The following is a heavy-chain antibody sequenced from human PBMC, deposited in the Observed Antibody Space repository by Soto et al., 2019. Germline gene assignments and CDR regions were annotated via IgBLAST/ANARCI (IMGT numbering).Heavy chain of an antibody. CDR3: ARQWAKYSSSYSPLNWFDP. V-gene: IGHV4-39*01. CDR1: GGSISSSSYY. CDR2: IYYSGST. D-gene: IGHD6-13*01. J-gene: IGHJ5*02. Sequence: PSETLSLTCTVSGGSISSSSYYWGWIRQPPGKGPEWIGSIYYSGSTYYNPSLKSRVTISVDTSKNQFSLKLSSVTAADTAVYYCARQWAKYSSSYSPLNWFDPWGQGTLVTVSS.